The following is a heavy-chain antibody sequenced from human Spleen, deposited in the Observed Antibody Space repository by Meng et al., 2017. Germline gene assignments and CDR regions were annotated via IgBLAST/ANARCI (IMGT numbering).Heavy chain of an antibody. CDR2: INHSGST. V-gene: IGHV4-34*01. CDR3: ARGPTTMAHDFDY. Sequence: QVQLKQWGAGLLKPSGTLSLPCVFSGGSFSDYYWSWIRHPPGKGLEWIGEINHSGSTNYNPSLESRATISVDTSQNNLSLKLSSVTAADSAVYYCARGPTTMAHDFDYWGQGTLVTVSS. J-gene: IGHJ4*02. D-gene: IGHD4-11*01. CDR1: GGSFSDYY.